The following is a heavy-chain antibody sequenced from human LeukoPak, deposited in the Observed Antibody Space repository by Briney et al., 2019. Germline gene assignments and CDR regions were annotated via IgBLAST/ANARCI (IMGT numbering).Heavy chain of an antibody. CDR3: ARDRATAMFDY. V-gene: IGHV3-74*01. Sequence: GGSLRLSCAASGFTFSNYEMNWVRQAPGKGLVWVSRINGDGGSTTYADSVKGRFTISRDNAKNTLYLQMNSLRAEDTAVYYCARDRATAMFDYWAQGTLVTVSS. J-gene: IGHJ4*02. CDR1: GFTFSNYE. CDR2: INGDGGST. D-gene: IGHD5-18*01.